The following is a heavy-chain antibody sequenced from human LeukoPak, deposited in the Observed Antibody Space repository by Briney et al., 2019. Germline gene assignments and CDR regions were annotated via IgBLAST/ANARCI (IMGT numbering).Heavy chain of an antibody. Sequence: ASVKVSCKTSGYTFTGYYMHWVRQAPGRGLEWMGWINPNSGGTNYAQRFQGRVTMTRDTSMSTAYMELSRLRSDDSAVYYCARDHYYDLNGHYFDYWGQGTLVTVSS. J-gene: IGHJ4*02. CDR3: ARDHYYDLNGHYFDY. D-gene: IGHD3-22*01. CDR2: INPNSGGT. V-gene: IGHV1-2*02. CDR1: GYTFTGYY.